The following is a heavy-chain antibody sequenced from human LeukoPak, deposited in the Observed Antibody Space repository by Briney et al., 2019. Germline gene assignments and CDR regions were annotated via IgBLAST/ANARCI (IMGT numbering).Heavy chain of an antibody. V-gene: IGHV3-53*05. Sequence: GGSLRLSCAASGFTVSSNYMSWVRQAPGKGLEWVSVIYSGGSTYYADPVKGRFTISRDNSKNTLYLQMNSLRAEDTAVYYCAKYRDNWNERYYFDYWGQGTLVTVSS. CDR3: AKYRDNWNERYYFDY. D-gene: IGHD1-20*01. J-gene: IGHJ4*02. CDR2: IYSGGST. CDR1: GFTVSSNY.